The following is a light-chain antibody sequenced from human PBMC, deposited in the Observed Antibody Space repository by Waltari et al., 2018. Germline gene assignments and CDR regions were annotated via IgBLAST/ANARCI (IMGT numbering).Light chain of an antibody. CDR2: GAS. Sequence: VLTQSPGTLSLSPGERDTLSCRASQSLTKNYLAWYQQKPGQAPRLLIYGASSRAAGIPDRFSGSGSGTDFTLTISRLEPEDFAVYYCQQYGSSVMYTFCQGTKLEIK. CDR3: QQYGSSVMYT. V-gene: IGKV3-20*01. CDR1: QSLTKNY. J-gene: IGKJ2*01.